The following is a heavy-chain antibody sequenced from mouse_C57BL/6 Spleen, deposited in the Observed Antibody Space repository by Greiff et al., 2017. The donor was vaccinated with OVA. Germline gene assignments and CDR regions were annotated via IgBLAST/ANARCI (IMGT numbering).Heavy chain of an antibody. CDR3: ARGGYDEAY. CDR1: GYAFTNYL. Sequence: VQLQQSGAELVRPGTSVKVSCKASGYAFTNYLIEWVKQRPGQGLEWIGVINPGSGGTNYNEKFKGKATLTADKSSSTAYMQRSSLTSEDSAVYFCARGGYDEAYWGQGTLVTVSA. J-gene: IGHJ3*01. CDR2: INPGSGGT. D-gene: IGHD2-2*01. V-gene: IGHV1-54*01.